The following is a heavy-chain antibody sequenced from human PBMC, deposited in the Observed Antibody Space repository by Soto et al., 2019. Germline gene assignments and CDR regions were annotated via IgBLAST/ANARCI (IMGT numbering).Heavy chain of an antibody. D-gene: IGHD3-3*01. CDR3: ARHKRTIFGVPNYYYYYMDV. CDR1: GGSISSSSYY. Sequence: SETLSLTCTVSGGSISSSSYYWGWIRQPPGKGLEWIGSIYYSGSTYYNPSLKSRVTISVDTSKNQFSLKLSSVTAADTAVYYCARHKRTIFGVPNYYYYYMDVWGKGTTVTVSS. V-gene: IGHV4-39*01. CDR2: IYYSGST. J-gene: IGHJ6*03.